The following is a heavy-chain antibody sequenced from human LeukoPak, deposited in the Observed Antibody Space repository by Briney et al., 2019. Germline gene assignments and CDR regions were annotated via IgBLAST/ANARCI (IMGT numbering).Heavy chain of an antibody. CDR2: MNPNSGNT. V-gene: IGHV1-8*01. CDR3: ARVLSSGWSAIEDAFDI. D-gene: IGHD6-19*01. Sequence: ASVKVSCKASGYTFTSYDINWVRQAAGQGLEWMGWMNPNSGNTGYAQKYQGRVTMTRNTSISTAYMELSSLRSEDTAVYYCARVLSSGWSAIEDAFDIWGQGTMVTVSS. CDR1: GYTFTSYD. J-gene: IGHJ3*02.